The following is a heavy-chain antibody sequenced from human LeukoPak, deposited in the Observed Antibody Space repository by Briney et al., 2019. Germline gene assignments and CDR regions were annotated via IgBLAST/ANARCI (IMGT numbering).Heavy chain of an antibody. CDR3: AKEDGGYFDY. CDR2: ISYDGSNK. D-gene: IGHD3-3*01. CDR1: GFTFSSYG. J-gene: IGHJ4*02. V-gene: IGHV3-30*18. Sequence: GRSLRLSCAASGFTFSSYGMHWVRQAPGKGLEWVAVISYDGSNKYYADSVKGRFAISRDNSKNTLYLQMNSLRAEDTAVYYCAKEDGGYFDYWGQGTLVTVSS.